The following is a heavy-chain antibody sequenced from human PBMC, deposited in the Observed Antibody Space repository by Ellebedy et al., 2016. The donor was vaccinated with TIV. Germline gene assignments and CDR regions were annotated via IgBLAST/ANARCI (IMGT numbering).Heavy chain of an antibody. CDR2: IYSSGST. V-gene: IGHV4-4*09. CDR1: GGSIGSSC. D-gene: IGHD3-16*02. Sequence: SETLSLTCTVSGGSIGSSCWTWIRQPPGKGLEWIGYIYSSGSTNNNPSLKSRVTISVDTSKNQFSLKLSSVTAADTAVYYCARYRRGSYHIDYWGQGTLVTVSS. CDR3: ARYRRGSYHIDY. J-gene: IGHJ4*02.